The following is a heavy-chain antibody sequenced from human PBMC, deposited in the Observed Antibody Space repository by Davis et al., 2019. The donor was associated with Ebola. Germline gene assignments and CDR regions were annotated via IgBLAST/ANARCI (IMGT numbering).Heavy chain of an antibody. Sequence: SETLSLTCAVYGGSFSGYYWSWIRQPPGKGLEWIGYIYYSGSTNYNPSLKSRVTISVDTSKNQFSLKLSSVTAADTAVYYCAITGDYTFDYWGQGTLVTVSS. V-gene: IGHV4-34*01. J-gene: IGHJ4*02. CDR3: AITGDYTFDY. CDR2: IYYSGST. CDR1: GGSFSGYY. D-gene: IGHD4-17*01.